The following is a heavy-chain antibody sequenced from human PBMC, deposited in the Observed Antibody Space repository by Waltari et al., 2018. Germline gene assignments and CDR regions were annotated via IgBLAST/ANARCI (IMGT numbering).Heavy chain of an antibody. J-gene: IGHJ6*02. D-gene: IGHD3-16*02. V-gene: IGHV1-3*01. CDR2: INAGNGNT. CDR1: GYTFTSYA. CDR3: ARSYRDYFYYYGMDV. Sequence: QVQLVQSGAEVKKPGASVKVSCKASGYTFTSYAMHWVRQAPGQRLEWMGWINAGNGNTKYSQKFQGRVTITRDTSASTAYMELSSLRSEDTAVYYCARSYRDYFYYYGMDVWGQGTTVTVSS.